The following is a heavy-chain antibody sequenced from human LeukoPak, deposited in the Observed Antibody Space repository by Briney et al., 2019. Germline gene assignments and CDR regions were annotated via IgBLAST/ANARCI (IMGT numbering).Heavy chain of an antibody. J-gene: IGHJ4*02. CDR1: GFTFSSYG. Sequence: GGSLRLSCAASGFTFSSYGMHWVRQAPGKGLEWVAVISYDGSNKYYADSVKGRFTISRDNSKNTLYLQMNSLRAEDTAVYYCAKDRPSGEIDYWGQGTLVTVSS. V-gene: IGHV3-30*18. CDR2: ISYDGSNK. D-gene: IGHD3-10*01. CDR3: AKDRPSGEIDY.